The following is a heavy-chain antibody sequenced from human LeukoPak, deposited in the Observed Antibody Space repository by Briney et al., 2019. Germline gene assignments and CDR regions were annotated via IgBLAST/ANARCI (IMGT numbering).Heavy chain of an antibody. CDR2: IYHSGST. Sequence: PSETLSLTCAVSGYSISSGYYWGWIRQPPGKGLEWIGSIYHSGSTYYNPSLKSRVTISVDTSKNQFSLKLSSVTAADTAVYYCARGPQRRSGPTRFDYWGQGTLVTVSS. D-gene: IGHD6-19*01. V-gene: IGHV4-38-2*01. CDR3: ARGPQRRSGPTRFDY. J-gene: IGHJ4*02. CDR1: GYSISSGYY.